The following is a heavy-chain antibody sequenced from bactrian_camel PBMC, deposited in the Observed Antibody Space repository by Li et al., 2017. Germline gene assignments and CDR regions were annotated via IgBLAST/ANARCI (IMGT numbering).Heavy chain of an antibody. CDR2: ISGDSGRT. CDR1: GFTFSPYW. D-gene: IGHD5*01. J-gene: IGHJ4*01. V-gene: IGHV3S1*01. CDR3: ARGSQ. Sequence: HVQLVESGGGLGQPGGSLRLSCAASGFTFSPYWMDWVRQAPGKGLEWVPLISGDSGRTYYADSVKGRFTISRDNAKNTLYLQMNSLKTEDTAVYYCARGSQWGQGTQVTVS.